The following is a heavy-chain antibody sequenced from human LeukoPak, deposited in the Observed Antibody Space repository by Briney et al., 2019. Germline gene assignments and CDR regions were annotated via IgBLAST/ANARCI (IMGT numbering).Heavy chain of an antibody. CDR3: AREGYCSSTSCSNYYYHYMDV. CDR1: GGSISSGDYY. D-gene: IGHD2-2*01. V-gene: IGHV4-30-4*01. CDR2: IYYSGST. Sequence: SETLSLTCTVSGGSISSGDYYWSWIRQPPGKGLEWIGYIYYSGSTYYNPSLKSRVTMSVDTSKNQFSLKLSSVTAADTAVYYCAREGYCSSTSCSNYYYHYMDVWGKGTTVTVSS. J-gene: IGHJ6*03.